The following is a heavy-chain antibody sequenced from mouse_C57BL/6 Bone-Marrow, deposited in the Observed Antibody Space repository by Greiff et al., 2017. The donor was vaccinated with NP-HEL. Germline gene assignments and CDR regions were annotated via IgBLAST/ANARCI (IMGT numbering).Heavy chain of an antibody. CDR3: TTLAQATLFAY. Sequence: EVKLVESGAELVRPGASVKLSCTASGFNIKDDYMHWVKQRPEQGLEWIGWIDPENGDTESASKFQGKATITADTSSNTAYLQLSSLTSEDTAVYYCTTLAQATLFAYGGQGTLVTVSA. CDR1: GFNIKDDY. V-gene: IGHV14-4*01. D-gene: IGHD3-2*02. J-gene: IGHJ3*01. CDR2: IDPENGDT.